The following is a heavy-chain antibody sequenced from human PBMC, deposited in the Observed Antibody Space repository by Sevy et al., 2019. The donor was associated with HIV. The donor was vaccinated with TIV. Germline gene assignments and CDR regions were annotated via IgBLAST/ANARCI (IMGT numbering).Heavy chain of an antibody. V-gene: IGHV1-69*13. CDR1: GGTFSSYA. Sequence: ASVKVSCKASGGTFSSYAISWVRQAPGQGLEWIGGIIPMFTLVDYAQNFQGRVTITADESTSTAYMELRSLRSEDTAMYYCARDKDSSGYNGYWGQGTLVTVSS. CDR3: ARDKDSSGYNGY. CDR2: IIPMFTLV. J-gene: IGHJ4*02. D-gene: IGHD3-22*01.